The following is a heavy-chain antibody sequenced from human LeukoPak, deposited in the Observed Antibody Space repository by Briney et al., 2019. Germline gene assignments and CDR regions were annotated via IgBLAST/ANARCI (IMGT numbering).Heavy chain of an antibody. D-gene: IGHD3-22*01. V-gene: IGHV3-21*01. Sequence: GGSLRLSCAASGFTFSSYSMNWVRQAPGKGLGWVSSISSSSSYIYYADSVKGRFTISRDNAKNSLYLQMNSLRAEDTAVYYCARDLFYGRYYYDSSGPYYYYGMDVWGQGTTVTVSS. CDR3: ARDLFYGRYYYDSSGPYYYYGMDV. J-gene: IGHJ6*02. CDR1: GFTFSSYS. CDR2: ISSSSSYI.